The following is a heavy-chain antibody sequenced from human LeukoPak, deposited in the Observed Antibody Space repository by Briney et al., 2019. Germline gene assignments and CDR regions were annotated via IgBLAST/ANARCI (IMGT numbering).Heavy chain of an antibody. D-gene: IGHD1-26*01. J-gene: IGHJ4*02. V-gene: IGHV1-69*13. CDR1: GDTFTTYT. CDR2: IIPLLQTA. Sequence: ASVKVSCKASGDTFTTYTIAWVRQAPGQGLEYMGGIIPLLQTADYAQRFQGKVTITADESANTAYLALSSLTSEDTAVYYCARLVGSSFDYWSQGTLVIVSS. CDR3: ARLVGSSFDY.